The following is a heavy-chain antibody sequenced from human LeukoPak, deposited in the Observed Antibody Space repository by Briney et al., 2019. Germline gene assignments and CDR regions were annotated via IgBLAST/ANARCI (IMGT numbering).Heavy chain of an antibody. CDR2: ISSSSSTI. Sequence: PGGSLRLSCAASGFTFSSYSMNWVRQAPGKGLEWVSYISSSSSTIYYADSVKGRFTISRDNAKNSLYLQMNSLRAEDTAVYYCASDLIGLRGLGVVLMDVWGQGTTVTVSS. CDR3: ASDLIGLRGLGVVLMDV. V-gene: IGHV3-48*01. CDR1: GFTFSSYS. D-gene: IGHD3-3*01. J-gene: IGHJ6*02.